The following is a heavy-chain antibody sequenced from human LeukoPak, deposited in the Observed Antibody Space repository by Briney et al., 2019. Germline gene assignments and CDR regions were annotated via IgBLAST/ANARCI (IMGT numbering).Heavy chain of an antibody. CDR2: INHSGST. CDR1: GGSFSGYY. J-gene: IGHJ6*02. Sequence: PSETLSLTCAVYGGSFSGYYWSWIRQPPGKGLEWIGEINHSGSTNYNPSLKSRVTISVDTSKNQLSLKLSSVTAADTAVYYCARGSTSTMDVWGQGTTVTVSS. V-gene: IGHV4-34*01. CDR3: ARGSTSTMDV.